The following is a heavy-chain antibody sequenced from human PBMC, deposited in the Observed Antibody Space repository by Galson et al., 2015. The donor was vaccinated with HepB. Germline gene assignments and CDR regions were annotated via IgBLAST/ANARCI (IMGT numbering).Heavy chain of an antibody. D-gene: IGHD2-15*01. Sequence: SLRLSCAASGFTFSSYAMHWVRQAPGKGLEYVSVISSNGGGTNYADSVKGRFTISRDNSKNTLFLQMGSLRAEDTAVYYCAKDLFSGGGSCYRCGMDVWGQGTTVTVSS. J-gene: IGHJ6*02. CDR3: AKDLFSGGGSCYRCGMDV. CDR1: GFTFSSYA. CDR2: ISSNGGGT. V-gene: IGHV3-64*02.